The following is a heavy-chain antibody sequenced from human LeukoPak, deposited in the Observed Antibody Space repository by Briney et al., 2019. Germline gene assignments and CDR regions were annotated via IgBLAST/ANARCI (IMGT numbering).Heavy chain of an antibody. CDR3: ARDLEHCRNIICSNSAY. CDR1: GGTFSSYA. V-gene: IGHV1-69*13. CDR2: IIPIFGTA. J-gene: IGHJ4*02. Sequence: SVKVSCKASGGTFSSYAISWVRQAPGQGLEWMGGIIPIFGTANYAQKFQGRVTITADESTNTVYMDLRSLRSDDTAVYYCARDLEHCRNIICSNSAYWGQGTLVTVSS. D-gene: IGHD2-2*01.